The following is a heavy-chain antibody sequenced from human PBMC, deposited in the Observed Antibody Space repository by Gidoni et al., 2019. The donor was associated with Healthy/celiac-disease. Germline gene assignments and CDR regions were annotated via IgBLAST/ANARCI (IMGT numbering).Heavy chain of an antibody. CDR2: ISSSSSTI. J-gene: IGHJ6*04. Sequence: EVQLVESGGGLVQPGGSLRLSCAASGFTFSSYRMNWFRQAPGKGLEWVSYISSSSSTIYYEDSVKGRFTISRDNAKNSLYLQMNSLRAEDTAVYYCARDLLPYYDFWSGYGGYYYGMDVWGKGTTVTVSS. V-gene: IGHV3-48*01. CDR3: ARDLLPYYDFWSGYGGYYYGMDV. CDR1: GFTFSSYR. D-gene: IGHD3-3*01.